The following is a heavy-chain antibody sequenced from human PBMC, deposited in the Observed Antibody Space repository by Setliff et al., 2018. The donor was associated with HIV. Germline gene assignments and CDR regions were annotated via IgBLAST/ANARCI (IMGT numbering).Heavy chain of an antibody. CDR1: GFTLSDYY. J-gene: IGHJ4*02. Sequence: GGSLRLSCAASGFTLSDYYMSWIRQAPGKGLEWVSYISSSSSYTNYADSVKGRFTISRDNAKNSLFLQMNSLRAEDTAVYYCASIELAAMVPVDHWGQGTLVTVSS. V-gene: IGHV3-11*06. D-gene: IGHD5-18*01. CDR2: ISSSSSYT. CDR3: ASIELAAMVPVDH.